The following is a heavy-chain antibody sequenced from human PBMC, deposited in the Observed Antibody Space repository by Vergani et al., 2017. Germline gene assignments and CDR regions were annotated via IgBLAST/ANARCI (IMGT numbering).Heavy chain of an antibody. Sequence: QVQLVQSGTEVQKPGASVKVSCKASGYTFTGYYMHWVRQAPGQGLEWMGWINPNSGGTNYARKFQGRVTMTMDTSISTAYMELSGLRSDDTAVYYCARGPIPTTVKDWFDPWGQGTLVTVSS. V-gene: IGHV1-2*02. D-gene: IGHD4-11*01. CDR1: GYTFTGYY. CDR2: INPNSGGT. CDR3: ARGPIPTTVKDWFDP. J-gene: IGHJ5*02.